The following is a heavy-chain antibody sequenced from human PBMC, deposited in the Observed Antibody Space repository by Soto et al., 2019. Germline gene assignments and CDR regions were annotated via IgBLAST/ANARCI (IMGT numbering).Heavy chain of an antibody. D-gene: IGHD2-15*01. CDR3: ARDGMGLSEDCSGGSCYSGGDAFDI. Sequence: SETLSLTCTGSGGSISRYYWSWIRQPAGKGLEWIGRIYTSGSTNYNPSLKSRVTMSVDTSKNQFSLKLSSVTAADTAVYYCARDGMGLSEDCSGGSCYSGGDAFDIWGQGTMVTVSS. CDR1: GGSISRYY. CDR2: IYTSGST. J-gene: IGHJ3*02. V-gene: IGHV4-4*07.